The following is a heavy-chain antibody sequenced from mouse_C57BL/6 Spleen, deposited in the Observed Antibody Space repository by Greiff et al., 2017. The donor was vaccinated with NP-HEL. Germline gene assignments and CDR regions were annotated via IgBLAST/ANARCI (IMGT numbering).Heavy chain of an antibody. CDR3: ARTSYGNYDFDY. CDR2: IDPSDSET. CDR1: GYTFTSYW. D-gene: IGHD2-10*01. Sequence: VVRPGSSVKLSCKASGYTFTSYWMHWVKQRPIQGLEWIGNIDPSDSETHYNQKFKDKATLTVDKSSSTAYMQLSSLTSEDSAVYYCARTSYGNYDFDYWGQGTTLTVSS. J-gene: IGHJ2*01. V-gene: IGHV1-52*01.